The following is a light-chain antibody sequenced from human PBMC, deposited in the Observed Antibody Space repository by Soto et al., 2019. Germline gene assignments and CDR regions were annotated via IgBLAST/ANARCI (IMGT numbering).Light chain of an antibody. CDR1: QSVSSH. Sequence: EIVLTQSPATLSLSPGERAALSCRASQSVSSHLAGYQQKPGQAPRLLIYDASNRATGIPARFSGSGSGTDFTLIISSLEPEDLAVYYCQQRGKWPLTFGGGTKVEIK. V-gene: IGKV3-11*01. CDR2: DAS. CDR3: QQRGKWPLT. J-gene: IGKJ4*01.